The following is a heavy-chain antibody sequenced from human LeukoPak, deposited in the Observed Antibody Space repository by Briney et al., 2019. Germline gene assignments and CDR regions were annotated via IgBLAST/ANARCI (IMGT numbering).Heavy chain of an antibody. CDR1: GYTFTGYY. J-gene: IGHJ4*02. CDR3: VSTPKSQYYYDSSGYS. D-gene: IGHD3-22*01. CDR2: INPSGGST. Sequence: EASVKVSCKASGYTFTGYYMHWVRQAPGQGLEWMGIINPSGGSTSYAQKFQGRVTMTRDMSTSTVYMELSSLRSEDTAVYYCVSTPKSQYYYDSSGYSWGQGTLVTVSS. V-gene: IGHV1-46*01.